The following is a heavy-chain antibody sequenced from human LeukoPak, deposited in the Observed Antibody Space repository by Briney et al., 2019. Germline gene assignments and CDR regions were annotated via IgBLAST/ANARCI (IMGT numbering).Heavy chain of an antibody. CDR2: INHSGST. CDR1: GGSFSGYY. CDR3: ARGRSYSRGEIDY. J-gene: IGHJ4*02. Sequence: SETLSLTCAVYGGSFSGYYWSWIRQPPGKGLEWIGEINHSGSTNYNPSLKSRVTISVDTSKNQFSLKLSSVTAADTAVYYCARGRSYSRGEIDYWGQGTLVTVSS. D-gene: IGHD6-13*01. V-gene: IGHV4-34*01.